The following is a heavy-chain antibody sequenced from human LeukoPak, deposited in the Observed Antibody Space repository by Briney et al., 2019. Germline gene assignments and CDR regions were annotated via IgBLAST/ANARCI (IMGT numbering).Heavy chain of an antibody. Sequence: SETPSLTCAVYRGSFNGYYWRWLRQPPGKGLEWIGEVNHSGSTNYNPSLKSRVTVSVDTSKNQFSLKLSSVTAADTAVYYCARASYCTNGVCWWDYWGQGTLVTVSS. D-gene: IGHD2-8*01. J-gene: IGHJ4*02. CDR2: VNHSGST. V-gene: IGHV4-34*01. CDR1: RGSFNGYY. CDR3: ARASYCTNGVCWWDY.